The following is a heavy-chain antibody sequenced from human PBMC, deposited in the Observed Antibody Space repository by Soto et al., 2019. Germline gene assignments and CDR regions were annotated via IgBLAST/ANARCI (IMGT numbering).Heavy chain of an antibody. CDR1: GFTFRSFT. V-gene: IGHV3-21*01. Sequence: GGSLRLSCAASGFTFRSFTMNWVRQAPGKGLEWVSTISSNSAYIYYTDALRGRFTISRDNAKNSLHLQMNSLRAEDTAVYYRKRDESSTRSARGWLDTCGPGPLVTVSS. J-gene: IGHJ5*02. CDR3: KRDESSTRSARGWLDT. D-gene: IGHD3-10*01. CDR2: ISSNSAYI.